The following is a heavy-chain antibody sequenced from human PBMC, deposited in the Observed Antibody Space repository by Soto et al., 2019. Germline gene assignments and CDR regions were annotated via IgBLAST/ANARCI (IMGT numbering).Heavy chain of an antibody. CDR3: AKDSKQYSRSLRGRYCDY. CDR2: ISGGGGNT. V-gene: IGHV3-23*01. CDR1: GFPFSSYV. J-gene: IGHJ4*02. D-gene: IGHD4-4*01. Sequence: EVQLLESGGGLVQRGGSLRLTCAASGFPFSSYVMSWVRQASGKGLVWVSGISGGGGNTFYADSVRGRFTISRDNSKHTVLLQVNSLGAEDTAVYYCAKDSKQYSRSLRGRYCDYWGQGIGVNVSS.